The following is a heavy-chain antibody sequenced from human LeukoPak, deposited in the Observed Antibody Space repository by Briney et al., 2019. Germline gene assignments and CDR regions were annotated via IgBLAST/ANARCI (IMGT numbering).Heavy chain of an antibody. V-gene: IGHV3-48*01. Sequence: PGGSLRLSCAASGFTFSSYSMNWVRQAPRKGLEWVSYISSRSATIYYADSVKGRFTISRDNAKNSLYLQMISLRAEDTAVYYCARDPLSSSSFDLWGQGTLVTVSS. CDR2: ISSRSATI. D-gene: IGHD6-13*01. J-gene: IGHJ4*02. CDR3: ARDPLSSSSFDL. CDR1: GFTFSSYS.